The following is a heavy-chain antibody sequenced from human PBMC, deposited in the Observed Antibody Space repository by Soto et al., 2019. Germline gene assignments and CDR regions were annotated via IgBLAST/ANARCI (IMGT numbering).Heavy chain of an antibody. J-gene: IGHJ3*02. CDR3: ARDSNYYDSSGYWAGDAFDI. CDR1: GFTFSSYA. D-gene: IGHD3-22*01. Sequence: QVQLVESGGAVVQPGRSLRLSCAASGFTFSSYAMHWVRQAAGKGLEWVAVISYDGSNKYYADSVKGRITISRDNSKNTLYLQMNSLRAEDTAVYYCARDSNYYDSSGYWAGDAFDIWGQGTMVTVSS. V-gene: IGHV3-30-3*01. CDR2: ISYDGSNK.